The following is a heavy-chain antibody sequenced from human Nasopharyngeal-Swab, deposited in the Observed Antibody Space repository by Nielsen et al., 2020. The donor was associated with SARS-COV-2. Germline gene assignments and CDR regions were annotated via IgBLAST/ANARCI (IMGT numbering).Heavy chain of an antibody. Sequence: SETLSLTCTVSGGSISSGSYYWSWIRQPAGKGLEWIGRIYTSGSTNYNPSLKSRVTISVDTSKNQFSLKLSSVTAADTAVYYCARGFHYYDSSATDAFDIWGQGTMVTVSS. CDR1: GGSISSGSYY. D-gene: IGHD3-22*01. V-gene: IGHV4-61*02. CDR3: ARGFHYYDSSATDAFDI. CDR2: IYTSGST. J-gene: IGHJ3*02.